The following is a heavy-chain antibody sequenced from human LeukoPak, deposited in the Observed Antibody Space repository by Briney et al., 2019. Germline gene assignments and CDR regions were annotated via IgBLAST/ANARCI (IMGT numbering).Heavy chain of an antibody. CDR1: GFPFSDYY. Sequence: GGSLRLSCAASGFPFSDYYMSWIRQAPGKGLEWVSYISSSGSTIYYADSVKGRFTISRDNAKNSLYLQMNSLRAEDTAVYYCARDQPGRYCYYYGMDVWGQGTTVTVSS. D-gene: IGHD1-14*01. CDR3: ARDQPGRYCYYYGMDV. CDR2: ISSSGSTI. V-gene: IGHV3-11*01. J-gene: IGHJ6*02.